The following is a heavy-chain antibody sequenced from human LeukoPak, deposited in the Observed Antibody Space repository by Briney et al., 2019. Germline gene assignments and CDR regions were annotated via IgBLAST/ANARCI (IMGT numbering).Heavy chain of an antibody. CDR1: GYTFTSYG. D-gene: IGHD3-22*01. Sequence: GSVKVSCKASGYTFTSYGMSWVRQAPGQGLEWISWISAYNGNTNYAQKLQGRVTMTTDTSTNTPYMQMSSLRSDDTAVYYCARTRFWYYDSFVRPYYFDYWGQGALVTVSS. CDR3: ARTRFWYYDSFVRPYYFDY. J-gene: IGHJ4*02. V-gene: IGHV1-18*01. CDR2: ISAYNGNT.